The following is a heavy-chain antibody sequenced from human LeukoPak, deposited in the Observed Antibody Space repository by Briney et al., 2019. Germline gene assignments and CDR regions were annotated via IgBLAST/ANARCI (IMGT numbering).Heavy chain of an antibody. CDR3: ARDIYCSSTSCYTGDAFDI. CDR2: ISAYNGNT. Sequence: GASVKVSCKASGGTFSSYAISWVRQAPGQGLEWMGWISAYNGNTNYAQKLQSRVTMTTDTSTSTAYMELRSLRSDDTAVYYCARDIYCSSTSCYTGDAFDIWGQGTMVTVSS. D-gene: IGHD2-2*02. V-gene: IGHV1-18*01. J-gene: IGHJ3*02. CDR1: GGTFSSYA.